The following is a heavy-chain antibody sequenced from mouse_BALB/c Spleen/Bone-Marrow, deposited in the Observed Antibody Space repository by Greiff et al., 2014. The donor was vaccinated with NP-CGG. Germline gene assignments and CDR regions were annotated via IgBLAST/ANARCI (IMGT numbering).Heavy chain of an antibody. CDR1: GFTFSSYG. J-gene: IGHJ1*01. CDR3: ARVYGWYFDV. D-gene: IGHD1-1*01. V-gene: IGHV5-6-3*01. CDR2: INNNGGST. Sequence: EVQLVESGGGLVQPGGSLKLSCVASGFTFSSYGMSWVRQTPDKRLELVATINNNGGSTYYPDSVKCQFTISRDNAKNTLYLQMSSLKSEDTAMYYCARVYGWYFDVWGAGTTVTVSS.